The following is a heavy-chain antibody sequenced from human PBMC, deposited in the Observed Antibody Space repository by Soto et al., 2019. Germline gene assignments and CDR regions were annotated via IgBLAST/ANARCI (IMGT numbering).Heavy chain of an antibody. CDR1: GFTFSSYG. CDR3: AREVGQWLVFSYYGMDV. Sequence: GGSLRLSCAASGFTFSSYGMHWVRQAPGKGLEWVAVIWYDGSNKYYADSVKGRFTISRDNSKNTLYLQMNSLRAEDTAVYYCAREVGQWLVFSYYGMDVWGQGTTVTVSS. D-gene: IGHD6-19*01. V-gene: IGHV3-33*01. CDR2: IWYDGSNK. J-gene: IGHJ6*02.